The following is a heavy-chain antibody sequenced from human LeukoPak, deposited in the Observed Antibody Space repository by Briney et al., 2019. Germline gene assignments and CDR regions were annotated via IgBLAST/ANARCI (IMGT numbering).Heavy chain of an antibody. D-gene: IGHD6-19*01. Sequence: KASETLSLTCTVSGYSISSGYYWGWVRQPPGKGLEWIGTVYHSGSTYYNPSLKSRVTISVDTSKNQFSLKLSSVTAADTAVYYCARSSSSGWGFRFDPWGQGTLVTVSS. CDR1: GYSISSGYY. V-gene: IGHV4-38-2*02. J-gene: IGHJ5*02. CDR2: VYHSGST. CDR3: ARSSSSGWGFRFDP.